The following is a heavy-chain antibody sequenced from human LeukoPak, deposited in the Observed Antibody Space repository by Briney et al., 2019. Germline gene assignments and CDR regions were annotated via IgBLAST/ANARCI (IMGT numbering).Heavy chain of an antibody. Sequence: SETLSLTCTVSGGSISSGDYYWSWIRQPPGKGLEWIGYIYYSGSTYYNPSLKSRVTISVDTSKNQFSLNLSSVTAADTAVYYCASRSTVYGFDNWGQGTLVTVSS. J-gene: IGHJ4*02. D-gene: IGHD2-8*01. CDR1: GGSISSGDYY. V-gene: IGHV4-30-4*01. CDR2: IYYSGST. CDR3: ASRSTVYGFDN.